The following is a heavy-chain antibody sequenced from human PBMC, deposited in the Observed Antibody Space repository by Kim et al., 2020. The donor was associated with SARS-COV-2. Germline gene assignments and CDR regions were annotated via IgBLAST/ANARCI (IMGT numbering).Heavy chain of an antibody. CDR3: AKVSGDSTGGGAYDI. D-gene: IGHD3-16*01. Sequence: PSLRSRVTISIDEAKNQFSLNLRSMTAADTAMYYCAKVSGDSTGGGAYDIWGQGIMVTVSS. V-gene: IGHV4-34*01. J-gene: IGHJ3*02.